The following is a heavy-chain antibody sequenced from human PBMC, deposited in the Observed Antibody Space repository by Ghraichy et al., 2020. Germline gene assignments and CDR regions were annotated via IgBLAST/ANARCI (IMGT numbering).Heavy chain of an antibody. V-gene: IGHV3-23*01. CDR1: GFTFSSYA. CDR3: AKDAHLGGYGWFDP. D-gene: IGHD5-12*01. CDR2: ISGSGGSK. J-gene: IGHJ5*02. Sequence: GGSLRLTCTASGFTFSSYAMNWVRQAPGKGLEWVSGISGSGGSKYYASSVKGRFTISRDNTKNTLHLQMNSLRAEDTAVYYCAKDAHLGGYGWFDPWGQGTLVTVSS.